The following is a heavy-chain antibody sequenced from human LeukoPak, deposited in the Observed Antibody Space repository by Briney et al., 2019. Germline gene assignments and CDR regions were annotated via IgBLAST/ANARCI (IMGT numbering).Heavy chain of an antibody. CDR3: ARHKHSSSWYYYYYGMDV. V-gene: IGHV5-51*01. CDR1: GYSFTSYW. CDR2: IYPGDPDT. Sequence: GESLKISCKGSGYSFTSYWIGWVRQMPGKGLEWMGIIYPGDPDTRYSPSFQGQVTISADKSISTAYLQWSSLKASDTAMYYCARHKHSSSWYYYYYGMDVWGQGTTVTVSS. J-gene: IGHJ6*02. D-gene: IGHD6-13*01.